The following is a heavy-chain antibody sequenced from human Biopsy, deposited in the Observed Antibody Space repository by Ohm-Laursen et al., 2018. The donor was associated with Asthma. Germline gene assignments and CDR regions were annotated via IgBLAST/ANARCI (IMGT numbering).Heavy chain of an antibody. V-gene: IGHV4-59*01. CDR2: IHNSGNT. J-gene: IGHJ5*02. Sequence: TLSLTCTVSGGSISSDYWSWLRQSPGKGLEWIGYIHNSGNTNYNPSLKSRVTISLDTSKNHFSLRLSFVTAADTAAYFCARGQGRGIQLWSLDPWGQGILVTVSS. D-gene: IGHD5-18*01. CDR3: ARGQGRGIQLWSLDP. CDR1: GGSISSDY.